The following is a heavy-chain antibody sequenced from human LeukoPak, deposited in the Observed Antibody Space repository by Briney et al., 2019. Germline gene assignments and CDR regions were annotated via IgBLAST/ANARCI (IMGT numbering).Heavy chain of an antibody. D-gene: IGHD3-22*01. CDR3: SRGVHYYDSSGYVDY. V-gene: IGHV4-4*07. J-gene: IGHJ4*02. Sequence: PSETLSLTCTVSGGSISSYYWSWIRQPAGKGLEWIGRIYTSGSTNYNPSLKSRVTMSVDTSKNQFSLKLSSVTAADTAVYYCSRGVHYYDSSGYVDYWGQGTLVTVSS. CDR1: GGSISSYY. CDR2: IYTSGST.